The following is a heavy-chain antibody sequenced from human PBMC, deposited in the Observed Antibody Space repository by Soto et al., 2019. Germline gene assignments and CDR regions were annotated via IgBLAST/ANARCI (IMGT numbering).Heavy chain of an antibody. Sequence: QLQLQESGSGLVKPSQTLSLTCAVSGGSISSGGYSWSWIRQPPGKGLEWIGYIYHSGSTYYNPSLNSRVTISLDRSNNQFSLKLSSVTAADTAVYYCARVGDSPPFDYWGQGTLVTVSS. CDR3: ARVGDSPPFDY. J-gene: IGHJ4*02. V-gene: IGHV4-30-2*01. CDR1: GGSISSGGYS. CDR2: IYHSGST. D-gene: IGHD4-17*01.